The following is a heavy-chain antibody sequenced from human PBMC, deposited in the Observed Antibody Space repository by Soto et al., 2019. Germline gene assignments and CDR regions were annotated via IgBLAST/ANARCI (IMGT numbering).Heavy chain of an antibody. J-gene: IGHJ4*03. D-gene: IGHD2-21*01. CDR2: ITGDGGTT. V-gene: IGHV3-64*02. CDR3: ARSDCGSHGCRILDY. CDR1: GFNFGDHA. Sequence: PGGSLRLSCAASGFNFGDHALHWVRQAPGKGLEFVSTITGDGGTTYYADSVKGRFTISRDSSKNTLYLQMGSLRPDDMAMYYCARSDCGSHGCRILDYWGHVTLVPVSP.